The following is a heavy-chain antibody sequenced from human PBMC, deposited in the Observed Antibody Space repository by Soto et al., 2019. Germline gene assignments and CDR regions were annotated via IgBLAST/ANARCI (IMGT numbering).Heavy chain of an antibody. D-gene: IGHD2-2*01. Sequence: QVRLQESGPGLVKPSQTLSLTCTVSGGSISSGGYYWTWIRQRPGQGLEWIGYIYYSGSTFYHPSLKSRVTRSVDTSKNQFSLKLSAVTAADTAVYYCARDPGDCDGTSCYRYFDNWGQGTLVTVSS. CDR1: GGSISSGGYY. V-gene: IGHV4-31*03. CDR2: IYYSGST. CDR3: ARDPGDCDGTSCYRYFDN. J-gene: IGHJ4*02.